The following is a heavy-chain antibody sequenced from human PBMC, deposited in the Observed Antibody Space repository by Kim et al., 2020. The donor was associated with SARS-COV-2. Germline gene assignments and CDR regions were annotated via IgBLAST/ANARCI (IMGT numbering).Heavy chain of an antibody. J-gene: IGHJ1*01. Sequence: GGSLRLSCAASGYTVTYSYMGWVRQAPGKGLEWVSFIYSGGNTIYADSVKGRHIISIDHSKNTLYHQMNSLRAEDTAVYYCATVVFYYDAGYFKNWGQGTLVIVSS. D-gene: IGHD3-22*01. CDR2: IYSGGNT. CDR1: GYTVTYSY. V-gene: IGHV3-66*01. CDR3: ATVVFYYDAGYFKN.